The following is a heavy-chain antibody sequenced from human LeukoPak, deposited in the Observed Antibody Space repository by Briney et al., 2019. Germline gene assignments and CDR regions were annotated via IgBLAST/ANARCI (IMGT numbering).Heavy chain of an antibody. D-gene: IGHD5-18*01. Sequence: GGSLRLSCAASGFTFSSYWMSWVRQAPGKGLEWVANIKQDGSEKYYVDSVKGRFTISRDNTKSSLYLQMNSLRAEDSAVYYCASGGYGDQDYFDYWGQGTLVTAS. CDR2: IKQDGSEK. CDR1: GFTFSSYW. CDR3: ASGGYGDQDYFDY. V-gene: IGHV3-7*01. J-gene: IGHJ4*02.